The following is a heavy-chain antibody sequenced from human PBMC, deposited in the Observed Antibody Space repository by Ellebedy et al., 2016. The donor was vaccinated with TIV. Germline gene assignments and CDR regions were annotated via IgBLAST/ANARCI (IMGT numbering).Heavy chain of an antibody. Sequence: AASVKVSCKASGYTFTSYGITWVRQAPGQGLEWLGWINPDNGNTKYAQKFQGRVTLTTDTSTNTAYLELRGLTSDDTAVYYCARDGSWAYCGGDCYSFNYFDPWGQGSLVTVS. D-gene: IGHD2-21*02. CDR2: INPDNGNT. V-gene: IGHV1-18*01. CDR3: ARDGSWAYCGGDCYSFNYFDP. CDR1: GYTFTSYG. J-gene: IGHJ5*02.